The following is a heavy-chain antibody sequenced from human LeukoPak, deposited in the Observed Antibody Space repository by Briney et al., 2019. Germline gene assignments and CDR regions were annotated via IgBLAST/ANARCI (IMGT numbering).Heavy chain of an antibody. CDR3: AKDAIDYYDSSGSDY. V-gene: IGHV3-23*01. D-gene: IGHD3-22*01. CDR2: ISGSGGST. CDR1: GFTFSSYA. J-gene: IGHJ4*02. Sequence: GGSLRLSCAAFGFTFSSYAMSWVRQAPGKGLEWVSAISGSGGSTYYADSVKGRFTISRDNSKNTLYLQMNSLRAEDTAVYYCAKDAIDYYDSSGSDYWGQGTLVTVSS.